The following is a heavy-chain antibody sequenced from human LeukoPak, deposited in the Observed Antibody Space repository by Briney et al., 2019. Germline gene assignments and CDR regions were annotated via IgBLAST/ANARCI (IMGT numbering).Heavy chain of an antibody. J-gene: IGHJ4*02. CDR3: ARASVGGYNLYYFDY. D-gene: IGHD5-24*01. CDR2: IYYSGST. Sequence: SETLSLTCTVSGGSISSYYWSWIRQPPGKGLEWIGSIYYSGSTNYNPSLKRRVTVSIQTSKNLFSLQLSSVTAADTAIYFCARASVGGYNLYYFDYWGQGTLVTVSS. V-gene: IGHV4-59*01. CDR1: GGSISSYY.